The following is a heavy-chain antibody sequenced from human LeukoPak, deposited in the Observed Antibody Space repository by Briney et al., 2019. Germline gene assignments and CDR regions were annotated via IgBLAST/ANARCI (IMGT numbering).Heavy chain of an antibody. CDR2: INSDGSST. CDR3: ATGGPIAASPFDD. Sequence: PGGSLRLSCAASGFTFSSYWMHWVRQAPGKGLVWVSRINSDGSSTSYADSVKGRFTISRDNAKNTLYLQMNSLRAEDTAVYYCATGGPIAASPFDDWGQGTLVTVSS. CDR1: GFTFSSYW. V-gene: IGHV3-74*01. J-gene: IGHJ4*02. D-gene: IGHD6-13*01.